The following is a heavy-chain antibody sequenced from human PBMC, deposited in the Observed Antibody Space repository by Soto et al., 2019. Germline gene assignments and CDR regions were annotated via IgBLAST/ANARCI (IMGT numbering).Heavy chain of an antibody. CDR1: GFTFSSYG. J-gene: IGHJ6*03. CDR3: ARDRHYGSGTYYMDV. CDR2: IWYDGSNK. Sequence: GGSLRLSCAASGFTFSSYGMHWVRQAPGKGLEWVAVIWYDGSNKYYADSVKGRFTISRDNSKNTLYLQMNSLRAEDTAVYYCARDRHYGSGTYYMDVWGKGTTDIVSS. V-gene: IGHV3-33*01. D-gene: IGHD3-10*01.